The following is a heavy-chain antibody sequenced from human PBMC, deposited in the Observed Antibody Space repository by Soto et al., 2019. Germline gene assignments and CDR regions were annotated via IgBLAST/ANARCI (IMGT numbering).Heavy chain of an antibody. CDR1: GGSISSYY. Sequence: PSETLSLTCTVSGGSISSYYWSWIRQPPGKGLEWIGYIYYSGSTNYNPSLKSRVTISVDTSKNQFSLKLSSVTAADTAVYYCGRLNGYCIRGSCYGHYAMDAWRQGTTVTVS. V-gene: IGHV4-59*08. CDR3: GRLNGYCIRGSCYGHYAMDA. D-gene: IGHD2-15*01. CDR2: IYYSGST. J-gene: IGHJ6*02.